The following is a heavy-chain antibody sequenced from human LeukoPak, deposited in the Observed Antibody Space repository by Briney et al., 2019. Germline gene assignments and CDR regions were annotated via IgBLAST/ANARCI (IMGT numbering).Heavy chain of an antibody. CDR2: ISSSSSTI. Sequence: PGGSLRLSCAASGFTFGYYSMNWVRQAPGKGLKWVSCISSSSSTIYYADSVKGRFTISRDNAKNSLYPQMNSLRAEDTAVYYCARAPRGYDSSGYHEFFQHWGQGTLVTVSS. D-gene: IGHD3-22*01. CDR1: GFTFGYYS. J-gene: IGHJ1*01. V-gene: IGHV3-48*01. CDR3: ARAPRGYDSSGYHEFFQH.